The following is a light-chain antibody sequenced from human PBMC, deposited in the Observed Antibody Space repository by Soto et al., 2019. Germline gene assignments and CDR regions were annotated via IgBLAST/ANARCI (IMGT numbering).Light chain of an antibody. V-gene: IGKV3-20*01. CDR1: QSVSSIY. CDR3: QQYGSSPST. CDR2: ATS. J-gene: IGKJ5*01. Sequence: EIVLTQSPGTLSLSPGERATLSCRASQSVSSIYLAWYQQKPGQAPRLLIYATSSRATGIPDRFSGSGSGTDFSLTISRLQPEDFAVYYCQQYGSSPSTFGQGTRLEIK.